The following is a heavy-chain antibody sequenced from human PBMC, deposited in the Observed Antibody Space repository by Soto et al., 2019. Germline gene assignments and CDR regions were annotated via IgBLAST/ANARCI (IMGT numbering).Heavy chain of an antibody. D-gene: IGHD6-19*01. Sequence: VQLVESGGGVVQPGRSLRLSCAASGFTFSDYAMHWVRQAPGKGLEWVAVVSHDGRNTHYADSVKGRFTISRDSSKKTVSLAMTSLRAEDTAVYYCAKGGRQWLVTSDFNCWGQGALVTVSS. CDR1: GFTFSDYA. CDR2: VSHDGRNT. V-gene: IGHV3-30*18. J-gene: IGHJ4*02. CDR3: AKGGRQWLVTSDFNC.